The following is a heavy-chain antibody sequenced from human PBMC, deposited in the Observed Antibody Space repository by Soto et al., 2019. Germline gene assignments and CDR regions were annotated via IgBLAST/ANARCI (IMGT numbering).Heavy chain of an antibody. Sequence: AETLSLTCTGCGGSISKYYWTLIRQPAGKGLEWIGRIYTSGSTNYNPSLKSRVTMSVDTSKNQFSLKLSSVTAADTAVYYCAGTLIYYYYYGMDVWGQGTTVTVSS. J-gene: IGHJ6*02. CDR2: IYTSGST. CDR3: AGTLIYYYYYGMDV. V-gene: IGHV4-4*07. CDR1: GGSISKYY. D-gene: IGHD1-1*01.